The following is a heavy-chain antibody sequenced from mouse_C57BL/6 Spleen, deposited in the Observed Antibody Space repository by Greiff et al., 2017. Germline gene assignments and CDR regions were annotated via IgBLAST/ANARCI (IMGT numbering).Heavy chain of an antibody. CDR1: GYSITSGYY. V-gene: IGHV3-6*01. Sequence: EVKLVESGPGLVKPSQSLSLTCSVTGYSITSGYYWNWIRQFPGNKLEWMGYISYDGSNNYNPSLKNRISITRDTSKNQFFLKLNSVTTEDTATYYCARGDYYGSCMDYWGQGTSVTVSS. J-gene: IGHJ4*01. CDR3: ARGDYYGSCMDY. D-gene: IGHD1-1*01. CDR2: ISYDGSN.